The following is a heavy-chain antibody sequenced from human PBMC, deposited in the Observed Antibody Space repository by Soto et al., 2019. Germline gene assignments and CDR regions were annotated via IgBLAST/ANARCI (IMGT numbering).Heavy chain of an antibody. D-gene: IGHD6-13*01. CDR1: GYIFTNFG. CDR2: ISGYNDNT. J-gene: IGHJ6*02. V-gene: IGHV1-18*01. Sequence: QVQLKQSGPEVRKPGASVRVSCKASGYIFTNFGISWVRQAPGQGLEWMGWISGYNDNTHYAQKLQGRVSMTTDTSTGTAYMDLRSLRSDDTAIYYCVRDSSSWFYYYYGMDVWGQGTTVTVSS. CDR3: VRDSSSWFYYYYGMDV.